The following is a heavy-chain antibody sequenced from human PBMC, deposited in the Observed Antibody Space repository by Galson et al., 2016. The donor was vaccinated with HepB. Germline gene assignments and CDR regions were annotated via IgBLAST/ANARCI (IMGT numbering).Heavy chain of an antibody. CDR3: ARRRGSGSHDY. V-gene: IGHV3-7*05. CDR1: GFTLSSYW. Sequence: SLRLSCAAPGFTLSSYWMSWVRQAPGKGLKWVANIKQDGSEEYYVDSVKGRFTISRDNAKNSLYLQMNSLRAEDTAVYYCARRRGSGSHDYWGQGTLGTVSS. CDR2: IKQDGSEE. D-gene: IGHD3-10*01. J-gene: IGHJ4*02.